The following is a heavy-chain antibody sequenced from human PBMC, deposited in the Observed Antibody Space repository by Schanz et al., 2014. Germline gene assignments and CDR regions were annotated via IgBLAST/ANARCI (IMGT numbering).Heavy chain of an antibody. CDR1: GFTVSSNY. D-gene: IGHD2-2*01. Sequence: VQLVESGGGLVQPGGSLRLSCAASGFTVSSNYMSWVRQAPGKGLEWVSHISSSSSYTNYADSVKGRFTISRDNAKNSLYLQMNSLRAEDTAVYYCARVAPAAAYLDSWGLGTLVTVSS. J-gene: IGHJ4*02. CDR2: ISSSSSYT. V-gene: IGHV3-11*05. CDR3: ARVAPAAAYLDS.